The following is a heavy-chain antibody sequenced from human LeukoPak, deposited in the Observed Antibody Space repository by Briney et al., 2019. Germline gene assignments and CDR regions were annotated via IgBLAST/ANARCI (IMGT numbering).Heavy chain of an antibody. Sequence: PGGSLRLSCAPSGFSFSDYWMSWVRQAPGRGLEWVANVKPDGSEKYYVDSVEGRFTISRDNARNSLYLQMGSLRAEDTAVYYCANLWEMGYWGQGTLVTVSS. CDR3: ANLWEMGY. J-gene: IGHJ4*02. V-gene: IGHV3-7*01. CDR2: VKPDGSEK. CDR1: GFSFSDYW. D-gene: IGHD5-24*01.